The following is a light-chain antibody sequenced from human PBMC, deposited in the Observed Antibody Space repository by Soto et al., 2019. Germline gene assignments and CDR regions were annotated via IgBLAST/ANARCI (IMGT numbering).Light chain of an antibody. Sequence: DIQLTQSPSSVSASVGARVSIACRASQGVSTWIAWFQQKPGKAPKLLVYAASTLESGVPSRFSGSGSGTDFTLTIDSLQPEDVATYFCQQTDSFPLTFGGGTKVEIK. CDR2: AAS. CDR3: QQTDSFPLT. V-gene: IGKV1D-12*01. CDR1: QGVSTW. J-gene: IGKJ4*01.